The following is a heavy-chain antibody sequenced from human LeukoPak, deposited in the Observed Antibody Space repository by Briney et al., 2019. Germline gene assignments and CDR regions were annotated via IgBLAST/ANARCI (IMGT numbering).Heavy chain of an antibody. Sequence: PGRSLRLSCAASGFTLSSYGMHWVRQAPGKGLEWVAVIWYDGSNKYYADSVKGRFTISRDNSKNTLYLQMISLRAEDTAVYYCARGAYCSSTSCYPYYYYGMDVWGKGTTVTVSS. CDR3: ARGAYCSSTSCYPYYYYGMDV. CDR1: GFTLSSYG. J-gene: IGHJ6*04. V-gene: IGHV3-33*01. D-gene: IGHD2-2*01. CDR2: IWYDGSNK.